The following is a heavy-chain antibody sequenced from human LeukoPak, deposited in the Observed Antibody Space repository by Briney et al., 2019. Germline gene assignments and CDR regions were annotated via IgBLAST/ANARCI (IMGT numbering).Heavy chain of an antibody. Sequence: PGGSLRLSCAASGFTFSSYWMHWVRQAPGKGLVLISRINSDGSSTSYADSVKGRFTISRDNAKNTLYLQMNSLRAEDTAVYYCARDLLNYYDSSGYPDYWGQGTLVTASS. D-gene: IGHD3-22*01. CDR2: INSDGSST. J-gene: IGHJ4*02. CDR1: GFTFSSYW. CDR3: ARDLLNYYDSSGYPDY. V-gene: IGHV3-74*01.